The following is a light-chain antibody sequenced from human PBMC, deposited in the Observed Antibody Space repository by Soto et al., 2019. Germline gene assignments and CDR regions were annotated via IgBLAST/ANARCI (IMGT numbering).Light chain of an antibody. CDR1: SSHSGSNT. J-gene: IGLJ2*01. CDR2: SNS. CDR3: ASWDDSRNCVV. V-gene: IGLV1-44*01. Sequence: QSVLTHPPSASGNPGQRVTIPCSGSSSHSGSNTGHWYQQRRGTAPKLLCYSNSQRTSGVPDRFSGSNSCLSASLAILGPQAEDEGDDYCASWDDSRNCVVFGGGRKVTVL.